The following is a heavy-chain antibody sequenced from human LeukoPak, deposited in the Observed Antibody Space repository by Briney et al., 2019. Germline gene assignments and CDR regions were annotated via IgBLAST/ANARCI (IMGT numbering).Heavy chain of an antibody. J-gene: IGHJ4*02. Sequence: GGSLQISCQGSGSPFTTYWIVWGRQVPGKGLGWMGIIYPGDYDTRYSPSCEGQVTITADKSSYTAYLQWSTLKASDTAMYYCATGGEASGYSYGGVFDYWGQGTLVTVSS. CDR2: IYPGDYDT. CDR3: ATGGEASGYSYGGVFDY. D-gene: IGHD5-24*01. V-gene: IGHV5-51*01. CDR1: GSPFTTYW.